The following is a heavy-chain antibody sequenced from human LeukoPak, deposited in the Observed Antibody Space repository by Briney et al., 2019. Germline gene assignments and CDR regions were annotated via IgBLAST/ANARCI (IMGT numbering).Heavy chain of an antibody. J-gene: IGHJ4*02. D-gene: IGHD3-3*01. CDR1: GGSISSYY. CDR2: IYYCGST. CDR3: ARDPWGGKSGYTGSDY. V-gene: IGHV4-59*01. Sequence: SETLSLTCTVSGGSISSYYWSWIRQPPGKGLEWIGYIYYCGSTNYNPSLKSRVTISVDTSKNQFSLKLSSVTAADTAVYYCARDPWGGKSGYTGSDYWGRGTLVAVSS.